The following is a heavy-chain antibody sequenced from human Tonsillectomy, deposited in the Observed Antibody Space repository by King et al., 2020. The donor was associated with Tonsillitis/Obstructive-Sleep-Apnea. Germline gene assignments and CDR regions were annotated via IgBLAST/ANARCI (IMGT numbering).Heavy chain of an antibody. J-gene: IGHJ3*02. CDR2: IYSGGNT. V-gene: IGHV3-53*04. CDR1: GFTVSSNY. CDR3: AREGPGLKHACFDI. Sequence: VQLVESGGGLVQPGGSLRLSCAASGFTVSSNYMSWVRQAPGKGLEWVSVIYSGGNTYYADSVKGRFTISRHNSKNTLYLQMNSLRAEDTAVYYCAREGPGLKHACFDIWGQGTMVTVSS.